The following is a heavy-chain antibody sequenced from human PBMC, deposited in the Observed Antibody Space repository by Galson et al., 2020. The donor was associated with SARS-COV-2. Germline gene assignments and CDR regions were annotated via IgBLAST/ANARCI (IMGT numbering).Heavy chain of an antibody. CDR2: ISSSGTTR. D-gene: IGHD3-9*01. J-gene: IGHJ4*02. CDR3: ARVNGPVLRYFDSLSPSYFDY. Sequence: NSGGSLRLSCAASGFTFSDSYMSWVRQAPGKGLEWLSYISSSGTTRYYADSVRGRFTISRDNAENSLYLRMNSLRAEDTAVYYCARVNGPVLRYFDSLSPSYFDYWGQGTLVTVSS. CDR1: GFTFSDSY. V-gene: IGHV3-11*01.